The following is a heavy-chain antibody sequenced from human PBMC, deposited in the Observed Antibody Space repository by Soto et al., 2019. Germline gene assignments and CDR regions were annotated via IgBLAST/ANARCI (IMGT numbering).Heavy chain of an antibody. J-gene: IGHJ5*02. CDR3: ARMATFGSLNCFDP. D-gene: IGHD3-16*01. CDR1: GYSFTNND. CDR2: MNPGSGDT. V-gene: IGHV1-8*01. Sequence: GASVKVSCKASGYSFTNNDVTWVRQATGHGLEWMGWMNPGSGDTGYAQKFQGRVTMTRDISISTDYMELSSLRSDDTAIYYCARMATFGSLNCFDPWGQGTLVTVSS.